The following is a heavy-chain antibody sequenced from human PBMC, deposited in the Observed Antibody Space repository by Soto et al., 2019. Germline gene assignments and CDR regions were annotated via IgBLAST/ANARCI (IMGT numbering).Heavy chain of an antibody. CDR2: INPNSGGT. D-gene: IGHD2-15*01. J-gene: IGHJ4*02. Sequence: ASVKVSCKASGYTFTGYYMHWVRQAPGQGLEWMGWINPNSGGTNYAQKFQGWVTMTRDTSISTAYMELSRLRSDDTAVYYCASSLRYCSGGSCGYFDYWGQGTLVTV. CDR1: GYTFTGYY. CDR3: ASSLRYCSGGSCGYFDY. V-gene: IGHV1-2*04.